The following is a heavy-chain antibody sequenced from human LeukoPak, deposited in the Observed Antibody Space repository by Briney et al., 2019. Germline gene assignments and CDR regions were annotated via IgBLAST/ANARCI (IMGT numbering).Heavy chain of an antibody. J-gene: IGHJ4*02. CDR2: FNPKSGDK. Sequence: ASVKVSCKASGYMFTDYFMHWVRQAPGQGPEWMGWFNPKSGDKNYAQQFRGRVTMTRDTSINTAYMEMSGLTSDDTAVYYCARAQLLTAPAGTFADNWGQGTLVTVSS. CDR1: GYMFTDYF. CDR3: ARAQLLTAPAGTFADN. V-gene: IGHV1-2*02. D-gene: IGHD6-13*01.